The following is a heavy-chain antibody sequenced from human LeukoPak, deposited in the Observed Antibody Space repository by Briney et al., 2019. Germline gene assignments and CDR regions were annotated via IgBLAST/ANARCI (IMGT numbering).Heavy chain of an antibody. CDR1: GGTFSTYA. Sequence: SVQVSCKASGGTFSTYAISWVRQAPGQGLEWMGGIIPIFGTPNYAQKFQGRVTITAAESTNTAYMELSNLRSEDTAVYYCARGVRKAAASFDYWGQGTLVTVSS. J-gene: IGHJ4*02. D-gene: IGHD2-2*01. CDR2: IIPIFGTP. CDR3: ARGVRKAAASFDY. V-gene: IGHV1-69*01.